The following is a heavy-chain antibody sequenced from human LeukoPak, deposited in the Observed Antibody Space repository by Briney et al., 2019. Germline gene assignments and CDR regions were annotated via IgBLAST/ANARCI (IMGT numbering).Heavy chain of an antibody. CDR1: GGSVSSGGYY. Sequence: SETLSLTCTVSGGSVSSGGYYWTWIRQHPGKGLEWLGYIYYSGRTYYNPSLKSRIIISLDTSENRFSLNLTSVSAADTAFYYCARSSDYGDYDWGQGTLVTVSS. J-gene: IGHJ4*02. CDR3: ARSSDYGDYD. CDR2: IYYSGRT. V-gene: IGHV4-31*03. D-gene: IGHD4-17*01.